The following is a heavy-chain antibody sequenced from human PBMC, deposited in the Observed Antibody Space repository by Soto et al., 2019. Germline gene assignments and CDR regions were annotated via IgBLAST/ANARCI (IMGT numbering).Heavy chain of an antibody. CDR3: ARSKDYTSTFVFDY. D-gene: IGHD4-4*01. CDR2: IYPSDSDT. V-gene: IGHV5-51*01. CDR1: GDSFTSHW. J-gene: IGHJ4*02. Sequence: GESLKISCKASGDSFTSHWIGWVRQMPGKGLEWMGIIYPSDSDTRYSPSFQGQVTMSADKSISTAYLQWSSLKTSDTAMYYCARSKDYTSTFVFDYWGGGTIVTVYS.